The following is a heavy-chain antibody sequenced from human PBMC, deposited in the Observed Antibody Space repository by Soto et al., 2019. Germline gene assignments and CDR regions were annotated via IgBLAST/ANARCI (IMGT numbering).Heavy chain of an antibody. CDR3: ARTDGDLDV. CDR1: GYTFSSYD. D-gene: IGHD4-17*01. CDR2: MNPKSGHT. Sequence: QVQLVQSGAEVKKPGASVKVSCKASGYTFSSYDINWVRQAIGQGLEWMGWMNPKSGHTGSAQKFQGRVTMTRDTSISTAYLELSSLRSEDTAIYYCARTDGDLDVWGQGTTVTVSS. J-gene: IGHJ6*02. V-gene: IGHV1-8*01.